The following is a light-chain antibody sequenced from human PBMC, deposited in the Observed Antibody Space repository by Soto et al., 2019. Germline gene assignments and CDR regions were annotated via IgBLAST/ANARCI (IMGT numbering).Light chain of an antibody. V-gene: IGLV3-1*01. CDR3: QAWDSTTVV. CDR1: KLGNKF. J-gene: IGLJ2*01. Sequence: SYELTQPPSVSVSPGQTASISCSGDKLGNKFACWYQQRPGQSPVLVTYQDTKRPSGIPERFSGSKSGNTATLTISGTQAMDEADYYCQAWDSTTVVFGGGTQLTVL. CDR2: QDT.